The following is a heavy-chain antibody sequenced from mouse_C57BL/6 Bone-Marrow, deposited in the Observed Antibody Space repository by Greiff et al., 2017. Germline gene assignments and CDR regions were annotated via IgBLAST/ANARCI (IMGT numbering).Heavy chain of an antibody. CDR1: GFTFTDYY. CDR3: ARYGGGFAY. Sequence: EVHLVESGGGLVQPGGSLSLSCAASGFTFTDYYMSWVRQPPGKALEWLGFIRNKANGYTTEYSASVKGRFTISRDNSQSILYLQMNAPRAEDSATYYCARYGGGFAYWGQGTLVTVSA. V-gene: IGHV7-3*01. CDR2: IRNKANGYTT. J-gene: IGHJ3*01.